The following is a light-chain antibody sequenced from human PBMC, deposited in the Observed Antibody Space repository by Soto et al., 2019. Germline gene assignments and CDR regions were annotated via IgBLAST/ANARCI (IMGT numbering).Light chain of an antibody. Sequence: EIVMTQSPATLSVSPGERATLSCRASQSVSSNLAWYQQKPGQAPRLLIYGASTRATGIPARFSGSGSGTEFTLTISSLQSEDFAVYYCQQYNNWWTFGQGTQVE. CDR2: GAS. V-gene: IGKV3-15*01. CDR3: QQYNNWWT. J-gene: IGKJ1*01. CDR1: QSVSSN.